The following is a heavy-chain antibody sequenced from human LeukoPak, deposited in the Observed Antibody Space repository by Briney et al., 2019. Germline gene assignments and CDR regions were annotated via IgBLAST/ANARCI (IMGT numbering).Heavy chain of an antibody. D-gene: IGHD6-6*01. CDR2: IYSGGST. CDR1: GFTVSSNY. Sequence: GGSLRLSCAASGFTVSSNYMSWVRQAPGKGLEWVSVIYSGGSTYYADSVKGRFTISRDNSKNTLYLQMNSPRAEDTAVYYCARDRAPGYSSSGAFDIWGQGTMVTVSS. CDR3: ARDRAPGYSSSGAFDI. V-gene: IGHV3-53*01. J-gene: IGHJ3*02.